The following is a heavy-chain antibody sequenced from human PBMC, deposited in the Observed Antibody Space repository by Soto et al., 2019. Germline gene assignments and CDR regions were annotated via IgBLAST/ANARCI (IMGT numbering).Heavy chain of an antibody. CDR3: ARDHKGGYYYYGMDV. CDR2: ISSSGSTI. V-gene: IGHV3-48*03. J-gene: IGHJ6*02. CDR1: GFTFSSYE. Sequence: PGGSLRLSCAAPGFTFSSYEMNWVRQAPGKGLEWVSYISSSGSTIYYADSVKGRFTTSRDNAKNSLYLQMNSLRAEDTAVYYCARDHKGGYYYYGMDVWGQGTTVTVSS.